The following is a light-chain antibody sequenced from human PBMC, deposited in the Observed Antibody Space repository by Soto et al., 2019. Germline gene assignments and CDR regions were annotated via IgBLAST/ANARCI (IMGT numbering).Light chain of an antibody. CDR3: NSFTTSSTYV. CDR1: SSDVGSYNR. J-gene: IGLJ1*01. CDR2: DVT. Sequence: QSALTQPPSVSGSPGQSVAISCTGTSSDVGSYNRVAWYQQPPGTAPKLIIYDVTNRPSGVPDRFSGSKSGNTASLTISGLQAEDEADYYCNSFTTSSTYVFGTGNKLTVL. V-gene: IGLV2-18*02.